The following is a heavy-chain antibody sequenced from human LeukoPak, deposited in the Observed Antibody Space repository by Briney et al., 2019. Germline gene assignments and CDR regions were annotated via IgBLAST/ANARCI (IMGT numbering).Heavy chain of an antibody. J-gene: IGHJ4*02. CDR2: IYTSGST. D-gene: IGHD2-2*01. Sequence: SETLSLTCTVSGGSISSGSYYWSWIRQPAGKGLEWIGRIYTSGSTNYNPSLKSRVTISVDTSKNQFSLKLSSVTAADTAVYYCAREVVSAAKCDYWGQGTLVTVSS. CDR3: AREVVSAAKCDY. CDR1: GGSISSGSYY. V-gene: IGHV4-61*02.